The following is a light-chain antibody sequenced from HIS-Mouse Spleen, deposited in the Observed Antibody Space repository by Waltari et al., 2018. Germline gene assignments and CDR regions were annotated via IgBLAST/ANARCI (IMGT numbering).Light chain of an antibody. Sequence: QSVLTQPPSVSGAPGQRVTISCTGSSPNIGAGYDVPWYQQLPGTAPKPLIYGNSNRPSGVPDRFSGSKSGTSASLAITGLQAEDEADYYCQSYDSSLSGWVFGGGTKLTVL. CDR3: QSYDSSLSGWV. CDR1: SPNIGAGYD. CDR2: GNS. V-gene: IGLV1-40*01. J-gene: IGLJ3*02.